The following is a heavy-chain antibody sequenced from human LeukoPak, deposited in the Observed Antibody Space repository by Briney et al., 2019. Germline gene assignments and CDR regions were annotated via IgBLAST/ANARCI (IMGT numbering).Heavy chain of an antibody. V-gene: IGHV3-30-3*01. Sequence: GRSLRLSCAASGFTFSSYAMHWVRQAPGKGLEWVAVILYDGSNKYYADSVKGRFTISRDNSKNTLYLQMNSLRAEDTAVYYCASGDCSSTSCYNWGFDPWGQGTLVTVSS. CDR2: ILYDGSNK. CDR3: ASGDCSSTSCYNWGFDP. J-gene: IGHJ5*02. D-gene: IGHD2-2*01. CDR1: GFTFSSYA.